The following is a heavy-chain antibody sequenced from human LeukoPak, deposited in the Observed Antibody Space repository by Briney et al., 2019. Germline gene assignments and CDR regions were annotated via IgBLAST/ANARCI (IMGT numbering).Heavy chain of an antibody. Sequence: SETLSLTCVVSGYSISSGYYWGWIRQPPGKGLEWIGSIYHSGSTYYNPSLKSRVTISVDTSKNQFSLKLSSVTAADTAVYYCARSQVVPAAEFDYWGQGTLVTVSS. CDR2: IYHSGST. V-gene: IGHV4-38-2*01. CDR3: ARSQVVPAAEFDY. D-gene: IGHD2-2*01. CDR1: GYSISSGYY. J-gene: IGHJ4*02.